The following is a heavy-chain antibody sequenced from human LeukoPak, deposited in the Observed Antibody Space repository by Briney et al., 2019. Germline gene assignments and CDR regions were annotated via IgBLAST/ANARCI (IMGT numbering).Heavy chain of an antibody. D-gene: IGHD3-22*01. Sequence: SETLSLTRTVSGGSISSDYWSWIRQPAGKGLEWIGRLYTSGSTNYNPSLKSRVTMSVDTSKNQFSLKLTSVTAADTAVYYCARDKVRGIHYDRNWFDPWGQGTLVTVSS. J-gene: IGHJ5*02. CDR3: ARDKVRGIHYDRNWFDP. CDR2: LYTSGST. V-gene: IGHV4-4*07. CDR1: GGSISSDY.